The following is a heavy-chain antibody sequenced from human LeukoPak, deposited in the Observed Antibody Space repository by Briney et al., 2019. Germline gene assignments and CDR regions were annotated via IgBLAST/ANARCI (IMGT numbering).Heavy chain of an antibody. CDR2: IYYSGTT. CDR1: GDSISSYY. J-gene: IGHJ4*02. CDR3: ARDVYHFWSGFDY. V-gene: IGHV4-59*01. D-gene: IGHD3-3*01. Sequence: ASETLSLTCTVSGDSISSYYWSWLRQPPGKGLEWIGYIYYSGTTNYNPSLKSRVTISVDTSKNQFSLKLSSVIAADTAVYYCARDVYHFWSGFDYWGQGTLVTVSS.